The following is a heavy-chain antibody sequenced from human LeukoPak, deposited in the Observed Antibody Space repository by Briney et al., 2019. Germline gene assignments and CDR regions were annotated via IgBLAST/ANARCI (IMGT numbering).Heavy chain of an antibody. V-gene: IGHV4-59*01. Sequence: PSETLSLTCTVSGGSISSYYWSWIRQPAGKGLEWIGYIYFSGSTDSNPSLKSRVTISVDTSKNQFSLKLSSVTAVDTAVYYCARTQYEYFDYWGQGTLVTVSS. CDR3: ARTQYEYFDY. D-gene: IGHD4-11*01. CDR1: GGSISSYY. CDR2: IYFSGST. J-gene: IGHJ4*02.